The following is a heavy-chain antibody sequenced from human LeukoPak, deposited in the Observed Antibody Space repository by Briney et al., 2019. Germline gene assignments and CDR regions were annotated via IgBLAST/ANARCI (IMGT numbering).Heavy chain of an antibody. CDR3: ARASAYGSWL. CDR2: IFYSGST. J-gene: IGHJ4*02. CDR1: GGSISGYY. D-gene: IGHD4-17*01. Sequence: SETLSLTCTVSGGSISGYYRNWIRQPPGKGLEWMGYIFYSGSTNYNPSLKSRVTITVDTSKNHFSLNPSSATAADTALYYCARASAYGSWLWGQGTLVTVSS. V-gene: IGHV4-59*01.